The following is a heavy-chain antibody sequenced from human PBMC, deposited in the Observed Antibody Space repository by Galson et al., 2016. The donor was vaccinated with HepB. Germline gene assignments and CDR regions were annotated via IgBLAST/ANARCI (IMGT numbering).Heavy chain of an antibody. D-gene: IGHD3-16*02. CDR3: ARGYTSLDY. V-gene: IGHV3-30*04. CDR1: GFAFSTYA. J-gene: IGHJ4*02. CDR2: ISYHGTNM. Sequence: SLRLSCAASGFAFSTYAMQWVRQAPEKGLEWVALISYHGTNMHYAEFLKGRFTIYRDNSGNTLYLQMNSLRPEDTAVYYCARGYTSLDYWGLGTLVTVSS.